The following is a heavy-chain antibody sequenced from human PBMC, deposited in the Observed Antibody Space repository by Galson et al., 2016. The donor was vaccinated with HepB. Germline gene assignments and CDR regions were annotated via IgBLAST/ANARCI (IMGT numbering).Heavy chain of an antibody. V-gene: IGHV3-9*01. CDR2: IYWDSGRK. CDR1: GFNLRDHA. D-gene: IGHD3-22*01. J-gene: IGHJ5*02. Sequence: SLRLSCAASGFNLRDHAMHWVRQVPGQGLEWVSGIYWDSGRKDYVDSVKGRFTISRDNAKNSLYLQMTSLRAEDTAVYYCARAGGTVYYHDSSGYSTWGQGTRVTVSS. CDR3: ARAGGTVYYHDSSGYST.